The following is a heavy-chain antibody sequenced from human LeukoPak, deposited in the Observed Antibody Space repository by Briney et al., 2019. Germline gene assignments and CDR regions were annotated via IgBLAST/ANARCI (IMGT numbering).Heavy chain of an antibody. J-gene: IGHJ4*02. Sequence: SQTLPLTCAISGDSVSSNSAAWNWIRQSPSRGLEWLGRTYYRSKWYNDYAVSVKSRITINPDTSKNQFSLQLNSVTPEDTAVYYCARDRLRFLEWLLYWDYFDYWGQGTLVTVSS. CDR1: GDSVSSNSAA. V-gene: IGHV6-1*01. CDR3: ARDRLRFLEWLLYWDYFDY. CDR2: TYYRSKWYN. D-gene: IGHD3-3*01.